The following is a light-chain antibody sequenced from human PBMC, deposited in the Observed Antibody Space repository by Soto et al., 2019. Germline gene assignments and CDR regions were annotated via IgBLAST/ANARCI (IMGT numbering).Light chain of an antibody. CDR1: QSVLYSSNNRNY. J-gene: IGKJ4*01. V-gene: IGKV4-1*01. Sequence: DIVMTQSPDSLAVSLGERVTINCKSSQSVLYSSNNRNYLAWYQQKPGQPPKLLIYWASTRESGVPDRFSGSGSGTDFTLTISSLQAEDVAVYYCQQYYNTPITFGGGTKVDIK. CDR2: WAS. CDR3: QQYYNTPIT.